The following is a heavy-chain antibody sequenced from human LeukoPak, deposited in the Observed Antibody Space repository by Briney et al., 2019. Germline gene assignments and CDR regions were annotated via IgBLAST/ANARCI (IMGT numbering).Heavy chain of an antibody. V-gene: IGHV4-34*01. Sequence: SETLSLTCAVYGGSFSGYYWSWIRQPPGKGLEWIGEINHSGSTNYNPSLKSRVTISVDTSKNQFPLKLSSVTAADTAVYYCARLVPAANDYWGQGTLVTVSS. CDR2: INHSGST. CDR3: ARLVPAANDY. D-gene: IGHD2-2*01. J-gene: IGHJ4*02. CDR1: GGSFSGYY.